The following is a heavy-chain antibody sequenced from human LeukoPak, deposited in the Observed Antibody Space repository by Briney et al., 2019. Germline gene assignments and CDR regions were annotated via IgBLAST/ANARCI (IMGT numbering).Heavy chain of an antibody. CDR3: ARDPGYGLGVDYGDY. V-gene: IGHV3-66*01. Sequence: GESLRLSCAASGFTVSGNYMSWVRQAPGKSLEWLSVIHRGGNTYYADSVKGRFTISRDSSKNTVFLQMDSLRAEDTAVYYCARDPGYGLGVDYGDYWGQGTLVTVSS. CDR1: GFTVSGNY. D-gene: IGHD3-10*01. J-gene: IGHJ4*02. CDR2: IHRGGNT.